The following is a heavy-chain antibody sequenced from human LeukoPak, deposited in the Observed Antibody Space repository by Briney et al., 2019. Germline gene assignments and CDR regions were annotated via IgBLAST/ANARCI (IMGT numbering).Heavy chain of an antibody. D-gene: IGHD6-19*01. J-gene: IGHJ4*02. CDR2: IYSTGST. CDR3: ARHVVRGWYDY. CDR1: GDSISSYY. V-gene: IGHV4-59*08. Sequence: SETLSLTCTVSGDSISSYYWSWIRQPPGKGLECIGYIYSTGSTNYNPSLKSRVTISVDTSKNQFSLKLRSVTAADTAVYYCARHVVRGWYDYWGQGTLVTVSS.